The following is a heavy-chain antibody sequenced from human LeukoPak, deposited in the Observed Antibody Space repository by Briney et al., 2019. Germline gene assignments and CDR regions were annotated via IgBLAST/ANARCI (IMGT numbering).Heavy chain of an antibody. D-gene: IGHD6-19*01. J-gene: IGHJ4*02. Sequence: GGSLRLSCTASGFTFGDYLMSWFRQGPGKGLEWIGFISGGTTEYAASVKGRFTISRDDSTSIAYLQMNSLTTEDTAVYYCSRGSGWLSVYWGQGTLVTVSS. CDR1: GFTFGDYL. V-gene: IGHV3-49*03. CDR3: SRGSGWLSVY. CDR2: ISGGTT.